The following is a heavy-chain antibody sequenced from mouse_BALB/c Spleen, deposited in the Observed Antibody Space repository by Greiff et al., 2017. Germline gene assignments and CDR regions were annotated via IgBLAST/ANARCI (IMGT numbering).Heavy chain of an antibody. CDR3: ARIYDGYYGAMDY. CDR2: ISSGGGNT. V-gene: IGHV5-9*03. CDR1: GFTFSSYT. D-gene: IGHD2-3*01. J-gene: IGHJ4*01. Sequence: DVMLVESGGGLVKPGGSLKLSCAASGFTFSSYTMSWVRQTPEKRLEWVATISSGGGNTYYPDSVKGRFTISRDNAKNNLYLQMSSLRSEDTALYYCARIYDGYYGAMDYWGQGTSVTVSS.